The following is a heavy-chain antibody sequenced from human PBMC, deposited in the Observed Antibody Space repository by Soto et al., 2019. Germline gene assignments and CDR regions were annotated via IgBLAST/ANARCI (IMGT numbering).Heavy chain of an antibody. CDR1: GFTFSSYA. D-gene: IGHD6-13*01. CDR2: ISGSVGTT. CDR3: AKDRRGAATGLDY. V-gene: IGHV3-23*01. J-gene: IGHJ4*02. Sequence: EVQLLESGGGLVQPGGSLRLSCAASGFTFSSYAMSWVRQAPGKGLEWVSGISGSVGTTYYADSVKGRFTISRDNSNNMLYLQMNGLRAEDTDVYYWAKDRRGAATGLDYGGQGPLVTVSS.